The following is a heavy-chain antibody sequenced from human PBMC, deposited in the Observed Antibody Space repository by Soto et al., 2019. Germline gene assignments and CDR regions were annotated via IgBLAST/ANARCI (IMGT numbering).Heavy chain of an antibody. J-gene: IGHJ4*02. CDR1: GGSISSYY. Sequence: QVQLQESGPGLVKPSETLSLTCTVSGGSISSYYWSWIRQPPGRGLEWIGYIYYSGSTNYNPSLTSRLTISVDTSKNQFSLKLSSVTAADTAVYYCARHDDYGDRSFGYWGQGTLVTVSS. D-gene: IGHD4-17*01. V-gene: IGHV4-59*08. CDR3: ARHDDYGDRSFGY. CDR2: IYYSGST.